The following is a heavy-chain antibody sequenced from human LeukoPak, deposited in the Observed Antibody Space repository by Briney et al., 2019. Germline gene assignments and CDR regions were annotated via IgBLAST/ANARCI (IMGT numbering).Heavy chain of an antibody. CDR2: IYYSGST. J-gene: IGHJ5*02. V-gene: IGHV4-59*08. CDR1: GGSISSYY. D-gene: IGHD2-2*01. Sequence: SETLSLTCTVSGGSISSYYWSWIRQPPGKGLEWIGYIYYSGSTNYNPSLKSRVTISVDTSKNQFSLKLSSVTAADTAVYYCARAGRYCSNTSCFDWFDPWGQGALVTVSS. CDR3: ARAGRYCSNTSCFDWFDP.